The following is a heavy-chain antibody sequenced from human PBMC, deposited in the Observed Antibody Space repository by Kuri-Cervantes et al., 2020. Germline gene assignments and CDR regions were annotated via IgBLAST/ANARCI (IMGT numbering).Heavy chain of an antibody. J-gene: IGHJ4*02. CDR1: GFTFSSYA. V-gene: IGHV3-23*01. CDR2: ITGSGGCT. D-gene: IGHD5-12*01. CDR3: AIDSGGYAEHY. Sequence: GGSLRLSCAASGFTFSSYAMSWVRQAPGKGLEWVSGITGSGGCTYYADSVKGRFTISRDNSKNTLYLQMNSLTAEDTAVYYCAIDSGGYAEHYWGQGTLVTVSS.